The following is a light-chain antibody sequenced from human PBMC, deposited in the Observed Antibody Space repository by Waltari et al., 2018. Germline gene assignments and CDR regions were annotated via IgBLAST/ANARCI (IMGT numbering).Light chain of an antibody. CDR1: SPRRYS. V-gene: IGLV3-19*01. J-gene: IGLJ2*01. CDR2: GQD. Sequence: SSELTQDPTVSVALGQTVRITCQGDSPRRYSASWYQKRPGQAPVLGFYGQDNRPSGIPDRFSGSTSGDTATLTITGTQAEDEADYYCLSRDISSTRFFGGGTRLTV. CDR3: LSRDISSTRF.